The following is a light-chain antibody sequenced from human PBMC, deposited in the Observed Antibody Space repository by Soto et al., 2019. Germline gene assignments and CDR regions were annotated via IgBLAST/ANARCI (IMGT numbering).Light chain of an antibody. Sequence: DIQLTQSPSTLSASVGNRVTISCCARQSISSWLAWYQQKPGKAPKLMIYDASSLESGVPSRFSGSGSGTEFTLTISSLQPDDFATYYCQQYNSYPWTFGQGDNVQIK. CDR3: QQYNSYPWT. V-gene: IGKV1-5*01. J-gene: IGKJ1*01. CDR1: QSISSW. CDR2: DAS.